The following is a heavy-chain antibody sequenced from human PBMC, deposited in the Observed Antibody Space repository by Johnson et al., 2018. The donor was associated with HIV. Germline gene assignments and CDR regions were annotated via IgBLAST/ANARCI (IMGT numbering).Heavy chain of an antibody. CDR1: EFTFHSYW. CDR2: IKQDGSEK. J-gene: IGHJ3*02. CDR3: ARALVIAARPVGAFEI. Sequence: EVQLVESGGGLVQPGGSLRLSCAASEFTFHSYWMTWVRQAPGKGLEWVANIKQDGSEKYYVDSVKGRFTISRDNAKNSLYLQMTSLRAEDTAVYYCARALVIAARPVGAFEIWGQGTMVTVSS. V-gene: IGHV3-7*01. D-gene: IGHD6-6*01.